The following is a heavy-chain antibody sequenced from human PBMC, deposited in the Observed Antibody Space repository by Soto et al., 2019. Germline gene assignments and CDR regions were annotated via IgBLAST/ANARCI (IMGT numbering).Heavy chain of an antibody. CDR1: GYTFTSYA. Sequence: QVQLVQSGAEEKKPGASVKVSCKASGYTFTSYAMHWVRQAPGQRLEWMGWINAGNGNTKYSQKFQGRVTITGDTSASTAYRELSSLRSEDTAVYYWARGANDFINFDWHFDLWGRGTLVTVSS. V-gene: IGHV1-3*05. J-gene: IGHJ2*01. CDR2: INAGNGNT. CDR3: ARGANDFINFDWHFDL. D-gene: IGHD4-4*01.